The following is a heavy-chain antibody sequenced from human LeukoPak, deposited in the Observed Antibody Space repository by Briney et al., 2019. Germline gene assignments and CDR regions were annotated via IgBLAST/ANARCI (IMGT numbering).Heavy chain of an antibody. CDR3: AQGSDSSGYLYYSAY. Sequence: QAGGSLRLSCAASGFTFSSYAMSWVRQAPGKGLEWVSAISGSGGSTYYADSVKGRFTISRDNSKNTLYLQMNSLRAEDTAVYYCAQGSDSSGYLYYSAYWGQGTLATVSS. V-gene: IGHV3-23*01. CDR2: ISGSGGST. CDR1: GFTFSSYA. D-gene: IGHD3-22*01. J-gene: IGHJ4*02.